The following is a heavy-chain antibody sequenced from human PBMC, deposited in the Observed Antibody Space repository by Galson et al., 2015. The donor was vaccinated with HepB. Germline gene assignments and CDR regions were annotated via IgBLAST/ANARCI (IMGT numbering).Heavy chain of an antibody. CDR2: IKQDGSQK. CDR1: TFTFSSYW. Sequence: SLRLSCAASTFTFSSYWMSWVRQAPGKGLEWVANIKQDGSQKYYVDSVKGRFTISRDNAKNSLYLQMNSLGDEDTAVYYGATSERGGSSFDYWGQGTLVTVSS. CDR3: ATSERGGSSFDY. V-gene: IGHV3-7*01. D-gene: IGHD1-26*01. J-gene: IGHJ4*02.